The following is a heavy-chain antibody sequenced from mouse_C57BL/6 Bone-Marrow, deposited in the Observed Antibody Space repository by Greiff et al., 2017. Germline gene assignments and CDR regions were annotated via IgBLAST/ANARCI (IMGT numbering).Heavy chain of an antibody. D-gene: IGHD2-5*01. Sequence: QVQLQQPGAELVKPGASVKLSCKASGYTFTSYWMHWVKQRPGRGLEWIGRIDPNSGGTKYNEKFKSKATLTVDKSSSTAYMQLSSLTSEDSAVDSGARPCDSNYPLFDYWGQGTTLTVSS. J-gene: IGHJ2*01. CDR3: ARPCDSNYPLFDY. CDR2: IDPNSGGT. V-gene: IGHV1-72*01. CDR1: GYTFTSYW.